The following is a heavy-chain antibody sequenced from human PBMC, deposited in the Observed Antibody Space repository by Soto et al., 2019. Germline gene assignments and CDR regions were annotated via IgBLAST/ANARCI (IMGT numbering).Heavy chain of an antibody. V-gene: IGHV4-30-4*08. J-gene: IGHJ6*02. Sequence: SETLSLTCTVSGDSVTSSRYYWGWVRQAPGKGLEWIGYVFHTGNVFYNPSLKSRLHLSVDTSKNQFSLRLTSVTAADTAVYFCAREDDGGDRDYYGLDVWGQGTTVTVSS. CDR1: GDSVTSSRYY. CDR2: VFHTGNV. CDR3: AREDDGGDRDYYGLDV. D-gene: IGHD2-21*02.